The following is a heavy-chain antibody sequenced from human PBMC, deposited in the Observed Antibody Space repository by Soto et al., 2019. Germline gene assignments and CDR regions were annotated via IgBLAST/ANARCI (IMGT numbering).Heavy chain of an antibody. CDR2: VYRTGST. D-gene: IGHD6-13*01. J-gene: IGHJ4*02. Sequence: QVELQESGPGLVKPSGTLSLTCAVSGGSISTSNWWRWVRQPPGKGLEWIGEVYRTGSTNYNPSLESRLTISVDKSKNKFSLKLTSVTAADTAVYDCARARATIAAAAIFDCWGRGTLVTVSS. CDR1: GGSISTSNW. CDR3: ARARATIAAAAIFDC. V-gene: IGHV4-4*02.